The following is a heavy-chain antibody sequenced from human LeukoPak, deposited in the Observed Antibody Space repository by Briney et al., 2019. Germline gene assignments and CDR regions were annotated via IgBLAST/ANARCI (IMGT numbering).Heavy chain of an antibody. CDR3: ARSGSSSWEEIGPFDI. J-gene: IGHJ3*02. D-gene: IGHD6-13*01. CDR2: IKQDGSEK. Sequence: GGSLRLSCAASGFTFSSYWMSWVRQAPGKGLEWVANIKQDGSEKYYVDSVKGRFTISRDNAKNSLYLQMNSLRAEHTAVYYCARSGSSSWEEIGPFDIWGQGTMVTVSS. V-gene: IGHV3-7*01. CDR1: GFTFSSYW.